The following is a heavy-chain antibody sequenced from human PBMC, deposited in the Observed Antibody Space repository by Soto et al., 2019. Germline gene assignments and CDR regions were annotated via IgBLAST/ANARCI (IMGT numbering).Heavy chain of an antibody. D-gene: IGHD3-22*01. CDR3: ARDEDQNYYDSSGSFGFFDY. CDR1: GGTFSSYG. J-gene: IGHJ4*02. CDR2: ISAYNGNT. V-gene: IGHV1-18*01. Sequence: ASVKVSCKASGGTFSSYGISWVRQAPGQGLEWMGWISAYNGNTNYAQKLQGRVTMTTDTSTSTAYMELRSLRSDNTAVYYCARDEDQNYYDSSGSFGFFDYWGQGTLVTVSS.